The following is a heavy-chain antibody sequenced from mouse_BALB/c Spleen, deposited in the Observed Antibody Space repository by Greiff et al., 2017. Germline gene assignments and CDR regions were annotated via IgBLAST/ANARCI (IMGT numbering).Heavy chain of an antibody. Sequence: EVQLQESGGGLVQPGGSLKLSCAASGFTFSSYGMSWVRQTPDKRLELVATINSNGGSTYYPDSVKGRFTISRDNAKNTLYLQMSSLKSEDTAMYYCARDRKGYGIFDYWGQGTTLTVSS. J-gene: IGHJ2*01. CDR1: GFTFSSYG. V-gene: IGHV5-6-3*01. CDR3: ARDRKGYGIFDY. CDR2: INSNGGST. D-gene: IGHD2-10*02.